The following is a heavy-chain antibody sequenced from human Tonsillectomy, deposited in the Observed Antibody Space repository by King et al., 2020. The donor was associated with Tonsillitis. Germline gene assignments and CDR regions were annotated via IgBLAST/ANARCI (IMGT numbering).Heavy chain of an antibody. CDR3: ARSVNKDGSDCTY. CDR2: INPNSGGT. J-gene: IGHJ4*02. V-gene: IGHV1-2*02. D-gene: IGHD6-19*01. Sequence: VQLVQSGAEVKKPGASVKVSCKASGSTITGYYMHWVRQAPGQGLEWMGWINPNSGGTNYAQKFQGRVTMTRDTSISTAYMDLISLRSDDTAVYYCARSVNKDGSDCTYWGQGTLVTVSS. CDR1: GSTITGYY.